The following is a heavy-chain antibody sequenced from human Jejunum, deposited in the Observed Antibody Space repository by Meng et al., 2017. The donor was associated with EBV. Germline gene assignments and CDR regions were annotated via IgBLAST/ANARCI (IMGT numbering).Heavy chain of an antibody. CDR2: IYGGDDK. V-gene: IGHV2-5*02. CDR1: GFSLSTSAVG. D-gene: IGHD3-22*01. J-gene: IGHJ4*02. CDR3: AHRVRDTVNFDY. Sequence: NTLNESCPTPVDPTHHLTLTCTFSGFSLSTSAVGVGWIRQPPEKALEWLALIYGGDDKHYSPSLKSRLTITMDTSKNQVVLTMIDMDPVDTATYYCAHRVRDTVNFDYWGQGTLVTVSS.